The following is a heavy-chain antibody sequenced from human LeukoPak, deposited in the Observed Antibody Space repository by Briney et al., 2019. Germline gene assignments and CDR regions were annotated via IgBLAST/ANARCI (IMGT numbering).Heavy chain of an antibody. CDR3: ARGYCSSGSCSYFDY. CDR1: GFTFSLYW. D-gene: IGHD2-15*01. CDR2: ISSDGRST. J-gene: IGHJ4*02. Sequence: RGSLRLSCAASGFTFSLYWMHWVRQAPESGLEWVSRISSDGRSTIYADSVKGRFTISRDNAKNTLYLQMNSLRAEDTAVYYCARGYCSSGSCSYFDYWGQGTLVTVSS. V-gene: IGHV3-74*01.